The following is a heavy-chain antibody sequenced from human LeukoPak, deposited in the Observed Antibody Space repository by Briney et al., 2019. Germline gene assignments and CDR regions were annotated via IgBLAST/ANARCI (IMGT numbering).Heavy chain of an antibody. D-gene: IGHD3-3*01. CDR2: ISHTGST. Sequence: SETLSLTCAVYGGSFSGYYWSSIRQPPGNGLKWIGGISHTGSTNYNPSPKTRVTISVDTSKNPFSLTLRSVTAAPPAAHQCARGEYDFWSGYPGRWFDPWGQGTLVTVSS. CDR1: GGSFSGYY. CDR3: ARGEYDFWSGYPGRWFDP. V-gene: IGHV4-34*01. J-gene: IGHJ5*02.